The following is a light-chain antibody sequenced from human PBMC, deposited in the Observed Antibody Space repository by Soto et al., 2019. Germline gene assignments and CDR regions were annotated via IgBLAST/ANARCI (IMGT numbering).Light chain of an antibody. CDR3: QQYSNWPRT. CDR1: QTVSSN. Sequence: IVMTQSPATLSVSPGERGTLSCRASQTVSSNLAWYQQKPGQAPRLLIYDASTRATGIPVRFSGSGSGTDFTLTISSLQSEDFAVYYCQQYSNWPRTFGQGTKVDIK. J-gene: IGKJ1*01. CDR2: DAS. V-gene: IGKV3-15*01.